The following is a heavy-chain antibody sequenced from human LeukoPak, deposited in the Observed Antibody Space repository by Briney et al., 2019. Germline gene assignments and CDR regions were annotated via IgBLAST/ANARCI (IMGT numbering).Heavy chain of an antibody. CDR1: GGSVSSGSYY. CDR3: ARGAQLRYFDWLSHHYYCYYGMDV. D-gene: IGHD3-9*01. V-gene: IGHV4-61*01. Sequence: SETLSLTCTVSGGSVSSGSYYWSWIRQPPGKGLEWIGYIYYSGSTNYNPSLKSRVTISVDTSKNQFSLKLSSVTAADTAVYYCARGAQLRYFDWLSHHYYCYYGMDVWGKGTTVTVSS. J-gene: IGHJ6*04. CDR2: IYYSGST.